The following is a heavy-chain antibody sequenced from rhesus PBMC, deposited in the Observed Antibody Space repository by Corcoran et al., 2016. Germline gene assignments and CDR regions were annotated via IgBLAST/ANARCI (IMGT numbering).Heavy chain of an antibody. CDR3: ASLIAAAYFDY. V-gene: IGHV4-106*01. J-gene: IGHJ4*01. CDR2: IYGSGGGT. D-gene: IGHD6-25*01. CDR1: GGSFSDDYY. Sequence: QVQLQESGPGLVKPSETLSLTCAVSGGSFSDDYYWSWIRQPPGKGLEWIGYIYGSGGGTNYNPSLKNRVTISIDTSKNQFALKLSSVTAADTAVYYCASLIAAAYFDYWGQGVLVTVSS.